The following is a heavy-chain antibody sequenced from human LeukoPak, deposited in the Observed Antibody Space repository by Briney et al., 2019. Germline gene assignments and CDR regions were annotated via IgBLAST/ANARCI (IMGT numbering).Heavy chain of an antibody. CDR1: GGSISSDY. J-gene: IGHJ4*02. CDR2: IYYSGGT. Sequence: SETLSLTCTVSGGSISSDYWSWIRQPPGKGLEWIGYIYYSGGTNYNPSLMSRVTISVDTAKNQFSLNLSSVTAADTAVYYCSGSSYNSSGYYGYWGQGTLVTVSS. V-gene: IGHV4-59*01. CDR3: SGSSYNSSGYYGY. D-gene: IGHD3-22*01.